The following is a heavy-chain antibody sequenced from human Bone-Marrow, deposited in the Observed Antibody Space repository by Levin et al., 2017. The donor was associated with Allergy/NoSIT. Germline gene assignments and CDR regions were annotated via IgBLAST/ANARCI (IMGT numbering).Heavy chain of an antibody. CDR2: ISYDGSNK. D-gene: IGHD3-10*01. CDR3: ASMVRGVI. Sequence: GGSLRLSCAASGFTFSSYAMHWVRQAPGKGLEWVAVISYDGSNKYYADSVKGRFTISRDNSKNTLYLQMNSLRAEDTAVYYCASMVRGVIWGQGTLVTVSS. V-gene: IGHV3-30-3*01. CDR1: GFTFSSYA. J-gene: IGHJ4*02.